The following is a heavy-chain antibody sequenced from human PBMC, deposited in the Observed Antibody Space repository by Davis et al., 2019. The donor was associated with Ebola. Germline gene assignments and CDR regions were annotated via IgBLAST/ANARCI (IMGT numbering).Heavy chain of an antibody. J-gene: IGHJ4*02. V-gene: IGHV4-34*11. CDR3: ARGVFGAFFDS. CDR1: GGSLSGYY. CDR2: VEHHGRT. Sequence: PSETLSLTCDVFGGSLSGYYWSWIRQTPGKGLDWIGYVEHHGRTEYIPSFNSRVTISVDTSKSQFSLKLTSVTPADTAVYYCARGVFGAFFDSWGQGALVTVSS. D-gene: IGHD3-10*01.